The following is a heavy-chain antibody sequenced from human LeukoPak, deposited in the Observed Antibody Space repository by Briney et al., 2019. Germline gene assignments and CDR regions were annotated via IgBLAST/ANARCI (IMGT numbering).Heavy chain of an antibody. V-gene: IGHV5-51*01. CDR3: ARTRDDSSGYYQYYFDY. CDR2: IYPGDSDT. CDR1: GYSFTSYW. J-gene: IGHJ4*02. D-gene: IGHD3-22*01. Sequence: GESLQISCKGSGYSFTSYWIGWVRQMPGKGLEWMGIIYPGDSDTRYSPSFQGQVTISADKSISTAYLQWSSLKASDTAMYYCARTRDDSSGYYQYYFDYWGQGTLVTVSS.